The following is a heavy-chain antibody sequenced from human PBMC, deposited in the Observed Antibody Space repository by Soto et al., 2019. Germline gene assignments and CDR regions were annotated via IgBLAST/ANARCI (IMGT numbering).Heavy chain of an antibody. Sequence: SETLSLTCTVSGGSISSYYWSWIRQPPGKGLEWIGYIYYSGSTNYNPSLKSRVTISVDTSKNQFSLKLSSVTAADTAVYYCAVGPTAAITFQHWGQGTLVTVSS. V-gene: IGHV4-59*01. CDR3: AVGPTAAITFQH. D-gene: IGHD2-2*01. J-gene: IGHJ1*01. CDR2: IYYSGST. CDR1: GGSISSYY.